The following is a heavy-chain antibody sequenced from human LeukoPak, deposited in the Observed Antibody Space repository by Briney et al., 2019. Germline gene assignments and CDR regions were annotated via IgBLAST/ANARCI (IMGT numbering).Heavy chain of an antibody. CDR3: ARENISSSWPYYFDY. J-gene: IGHJ4*02. D-gene: IGHD6-13*01. Sequence: GGSLRLSCAASGFTFSDYYMSWIRQAPGKGLEWVSYISSSGSTIYYADSVKGRFTISRDNAKNSLYLQMNSLRAEDTAVYYCARENISSSWPYYFDYWGQGTLVTVSS. CDR1: GFTFSDYY. V-gene: IGHV3-11*01. CDR2: ISSSGSTI.